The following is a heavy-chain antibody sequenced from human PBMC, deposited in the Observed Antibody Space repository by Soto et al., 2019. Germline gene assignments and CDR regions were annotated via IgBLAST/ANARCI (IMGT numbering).Heavy chain of an antibody. CDR2: ISGSGGST. CDR1: GFTFSSAA. CDR3: AKEGGYTYGYVDC. V-gene: IGHV3-23*01. D-gene: IGHD5-18*01. Sequence: EVQLLESGGGLEQPGGSLRLSCAASGFTFSSAAMSWVRQAPGKGLEWVSVISGSGGSTYYADSVKGRFTISRYNSKNTLYLQINSLRAEDTAVYYCAKEGGYTYGYVDCWGQGTLVTVSS. J-gene: IGHJ4*02.